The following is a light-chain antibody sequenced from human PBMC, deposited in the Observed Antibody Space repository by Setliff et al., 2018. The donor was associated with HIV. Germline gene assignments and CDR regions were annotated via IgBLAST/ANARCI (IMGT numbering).Light chain of an antibody. J-gene: IGLJ2*01. Sequence: YELTQPPSVSVSPGQTASITCSGDNLGNKYACWYQQKPGQSPVLVIYQDTKRPSGIPERFSGSNSGNTATLIISGTQAMDEADYYCQAWDSSTHVVFGGGTKVTVL. CDR3: QAWDSSTHVV. CDR2: QDT. CDR1: NLGNKY. V-gene: IGLV3-1*01.